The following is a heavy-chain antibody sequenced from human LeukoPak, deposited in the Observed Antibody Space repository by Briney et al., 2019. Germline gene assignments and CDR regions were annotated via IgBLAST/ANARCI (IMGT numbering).Heavy chain of an antibody. CDR3: ARDGNSGYDSYYFDY. CDR2: ISSSGSTI. V-gene: IGHV3-11*01. J-gene: IGHJ4*02. CDR1: GFTFSDYY. Sequence: GGSLRLSCAASGFTFSDYYMSWIRQAPGKGLDWVSYISSSGSTIYYADSVKGRFTISRDNAKNSLYLQMDSLRAEDTAVYYCARDGNSGYDSYYFDYWGRGTLVTVSS. D-gene: IGHD5-12*01.